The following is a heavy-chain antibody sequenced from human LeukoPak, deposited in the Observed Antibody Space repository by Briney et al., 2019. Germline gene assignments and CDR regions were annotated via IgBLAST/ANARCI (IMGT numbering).Heavy chain of an antibody. CDR2: IYPSEGIYATATT. J-gene: IGHJ3*02. Sequence: PSETLSLTCSVSGVSISAYYWSWIRQSAGNRLEWIGRIYPSEGIYATATTSYNPSFKSRVTMSGDTSKNQFSLKLSSVTAADTAVYYCARAAGGSGWYFDGTVGDGGAFDIWGQGTMVTVSS. CDR1: GVSISAYY. V-gene: IGHV4-4*07. CDR3: ARAAGGSGWYFDGTVGDGGAFDI. D-gene: IGHD6-19*01.